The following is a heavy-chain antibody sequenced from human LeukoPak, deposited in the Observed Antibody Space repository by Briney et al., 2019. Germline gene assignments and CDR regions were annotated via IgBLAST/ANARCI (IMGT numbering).Heavy chain of an antibody. CDR2: INPNSGGT. CDR1: GYTFTGYY. J-gene: IGHJ6*02. Sequence: ASVKVSCKASGYTFTGYYMHWVRQAPGQGLEWMVWINPNSGGTNYAQEFQGRVTMTTDTSISTAYMERSRMRPDDTAVYYRARGSLVVPAAIPYYYYYGMDVWGQGTTVTVSS. CDR3: ARGSLVVPAAIPYYYYYGMDV. D-gene: IGHD2-2*01. V-gene: IGHV1-2*02.